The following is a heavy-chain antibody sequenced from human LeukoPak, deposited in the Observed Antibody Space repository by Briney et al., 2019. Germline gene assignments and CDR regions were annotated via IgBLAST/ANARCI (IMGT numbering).Heavy chain of an antibody. Sequence: GGSLRLSCAAPGFTFSSYAMSWVRQAPGKGLEWVSVISGSGGSTHYTDPVNGRFTISRDNSKNTLSLQMNSLRAEDTAVYYCTSLSDAIESFGTRNLWGQGTLVTVSS. J-gene: IGHJ5*02. D-gene: IGHD2-8*01. CDR3: TSLSDAIESFGTRNL. V-gene: IGHV3-23*01. CDR2: ISGSGGST. CDR1: GFTFSSYA.